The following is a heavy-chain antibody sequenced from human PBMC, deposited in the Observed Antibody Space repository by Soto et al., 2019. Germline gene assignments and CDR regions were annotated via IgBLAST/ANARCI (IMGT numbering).Heavy chain of an antibody. V-gene: IGHV4-30-2*01. J-gene: IGHJ4*02. CDR1: GGSISSGGYS. Sequence: PSETLSLTCPVSGGSISSGGYSWSWIRQQPGKGLEWIGYIYHSGSTYYNPSLKSRVTISVDRSKNQFSLKLSSVTAADTAVYYCARGGGSPYHNHEFDFWGQGTLVTVS. D-gene: IGHD6-13*01. CDR2: IYHSGST. CDR3: ARGGGSPYHNHEFDF.